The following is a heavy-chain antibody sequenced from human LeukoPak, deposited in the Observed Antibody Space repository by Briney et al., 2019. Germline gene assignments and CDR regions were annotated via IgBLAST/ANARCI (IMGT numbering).Heavy chain of an antibody. J-gene: IGHJ4*02. Sequence: KPGGSLRLSCAASGFTFSSYSMNWVRQAPGKGLEWVSSISSSSSYIYYADSVKGRFTISGDNAKNSLYLQMNSLRAEDTAVYYCARESPHGDYNYWGQGTLVTVSS. CDR1: GFTFSSYS. V-gene: IGHV3-21*01. CDR3: ARESPHGDYNY. D-gene: IGHD4-17*01. CDR2: ISSSSSYI.